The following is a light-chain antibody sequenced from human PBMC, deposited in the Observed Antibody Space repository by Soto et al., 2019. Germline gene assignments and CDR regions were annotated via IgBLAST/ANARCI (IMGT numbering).Light chain of an antibody. CDR1: QSISSSY. CDR2: GAS. Sequence: EIVLSQSPGTLSFTTGKRATLSCRASQSISSSYLAWYQQRPGQAPRLLIYGASSRATGIPDRFSGSGSGTEFTLTISRMEPEDFAVYYCQQYGSSSWTFGQGTKVDI. J-gene: IGKJ1*01. V-gene: IGKV3-20*01. CDR3: QQYGSSSWT.